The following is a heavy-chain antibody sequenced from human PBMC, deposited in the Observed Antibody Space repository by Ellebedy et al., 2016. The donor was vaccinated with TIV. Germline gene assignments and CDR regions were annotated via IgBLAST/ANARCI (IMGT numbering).Heavy chain of an antibody. V-gene: IGHV3-21*04. CDR2: ISGSNNYI. J-gene: IGHJ4*02. CDR1: GFTFTTFT. CDR3: AKGGVSVGPPPLDY. D-gene: IGHD6-25*01. Sequence: GESLKISXAASGFTFTTFTIHWVRQAPGKGLEWVSAISGSNNYIYYADSVKGRFTISRDNAKNSLYLQMTSLRAEDTAVYYCAKGGVSVGPPPLDYWGQGTQLSVAS.